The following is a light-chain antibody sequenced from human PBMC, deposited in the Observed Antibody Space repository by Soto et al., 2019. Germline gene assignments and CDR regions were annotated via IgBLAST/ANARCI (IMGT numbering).Light chain of an antibody. CDR3: QQLSNWLPGT. CDR2: DAS. J-gene: IGKJ3*01. CDR1: QSVSSY. Sequence: EIVLTQSPATLSLSPGARATLSCRASQSVSSYLAWYQQKPGQAPRLLIYDASNRATGIPARFSGSGSGTDFTLTISSLEPEDFAVYYCQQLSNWLPGTFGPGTKVDIK. V-gene: IGKV3-11*01.